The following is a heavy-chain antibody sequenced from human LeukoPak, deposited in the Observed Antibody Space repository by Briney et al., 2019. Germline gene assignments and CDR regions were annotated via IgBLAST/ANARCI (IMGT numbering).Heavy chain of an antibody. Sequence: MPSETLSLTCAVYGGSFSGYHWSWIRQPPGKGLEWIGEINHSGSTNYNPSLKSRVTISVDTSKNQFSLKLSSVTAADTAVYYCARGRSRPTRYYFDYWGQGTLVTVSS. CDR2: INHSGST. J-gene: IGHJ4*02. V-gene: IGHV4-34*01. CDR1: GGSFSGYH. D-gene: IGHD6-13*01. CDR3: ARGRSRPTRYYFDY.